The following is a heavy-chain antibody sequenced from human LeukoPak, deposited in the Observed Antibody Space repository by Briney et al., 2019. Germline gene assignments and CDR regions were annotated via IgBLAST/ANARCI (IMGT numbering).Heavy chain of an antibody. J-gene: IGHJ6*03. V-gene: IGHV1-18*01. CDR2: ISAYNGNT. D-gene: IGHD1-1*01. CDR1: GYTFTSYG. Sequence: EASVKVSCKASGYTFTSYGISWVRQAPGQGLEWMGWISAYNGNTNYAQKLQGRVTMTTDTSTSTAYMELSSLRSEDTAVYYCARDARPTAPRYYYMDVWGKGTTVTVSS. CDR3: ARDARPTAPRYYYMDV.